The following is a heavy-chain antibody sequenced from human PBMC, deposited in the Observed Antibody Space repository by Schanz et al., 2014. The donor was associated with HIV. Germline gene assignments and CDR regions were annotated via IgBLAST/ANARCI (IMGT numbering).Heavy chain of an antibody. CDR3: ARWGRGCSGGSCYWGYYGMDV. CDR1: GYTFTGYY. V-gene: IGHV1-2*02. Sequence: QVQLVQSGAEVKKPGASVKVSCKASGYTFTGYYMHWVRQAPGQGLEWMGWINPNSGGTNYAQKFQGRVTMTRDTSISTAYMELNRLTSDDTAVYFCARWGRGCSGGSCYWGYYGMDVWGQGTTVTVSS. J-gene: IGHJ6*02. CDR2: INPNSGGT. D-gene: IGHD2-15*01.